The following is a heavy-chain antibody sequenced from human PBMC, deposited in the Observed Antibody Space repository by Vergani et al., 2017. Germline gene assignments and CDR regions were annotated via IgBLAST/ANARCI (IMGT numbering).Heavy chain of an antibody. D-gene: IGHD1-20*01. V-gene: IGHV4-34*01. J-gene: IGHJ6*02. CDR3: ASWADGLTGTGYYYCYGMDV. Sequence: QVQLQQWGAGLLKPSEILSLTCAVYGGSFSGYYWSWIRQAPGKGLEWIGEINHSGSTNYNPSLKSRVTRSVDTSKNQFSLKLSSVTAADTAVYYCASWADGLTGTGYYYCYGMDVWGQGTTVTVSS. CDR2: INHSGST. CDR1: GGSFSGYY.